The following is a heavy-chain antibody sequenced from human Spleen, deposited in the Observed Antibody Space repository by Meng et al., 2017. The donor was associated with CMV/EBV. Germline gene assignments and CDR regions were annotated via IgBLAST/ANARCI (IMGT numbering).Heavy chain of an antibody. J-gene: IGHJ5*02. D-gene: IGHD2-2*01. CDR3: ATDYCSSTSCRFDP. CDR2: ISAYNRDT. V-gene: IGHV1-18*01. Sequence: ASVKVSCKASGGTFSSYAISWVRQAPGQGLEWMGWISAYNRDTYYAQKFQGRVTMTTDTSTSIANMELRSLRSDDTAIFYCATDYCSSTSCRFDPWGQGTLVTVSS. CDR1: GGTFSSYA.